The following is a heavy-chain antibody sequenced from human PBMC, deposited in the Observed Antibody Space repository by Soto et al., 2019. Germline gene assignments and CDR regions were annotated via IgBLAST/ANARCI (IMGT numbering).Heavy chain of an antibody. Sequence: EVQLVESGGGLVQPGESLRLSCAASGFTFSSYWMHWVRQAPGTGLVWVSRINSDGSRTNYADSVKGRFTVSRDNVKNTQYLQMNSPRAEDTAVYYCARVLTGSWNWFDPWGQGTLVTVSS. CDR3: ARVLTGSWNWFDP. J-gene: IGHJ5*02. V-gene: IGHV3-74*01. D-gene: IGHD6-13*01. CDR2: INSDGSRT. CDR1: GFTFSSYW.